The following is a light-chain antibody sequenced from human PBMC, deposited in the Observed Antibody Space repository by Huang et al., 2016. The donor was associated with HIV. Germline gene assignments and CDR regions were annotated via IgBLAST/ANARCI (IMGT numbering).Light chain of an antibody. CDR1: QTFLYSSNNETY. J-gene: IGKJ4*01. CDR2: GAS. Sequence: DIVMTQSPDSLAVALGERVTINCKSSQTFLYSSNNETYLAWYQQRPRQTPRLLIHGASARESGVPERFSGSGSETDFTLTISGLQAEDVAVYYCQQYYSTPTFGGGTKVEI. CDR3: QQYYSTPT. V-gene: IGKV4-1*01.